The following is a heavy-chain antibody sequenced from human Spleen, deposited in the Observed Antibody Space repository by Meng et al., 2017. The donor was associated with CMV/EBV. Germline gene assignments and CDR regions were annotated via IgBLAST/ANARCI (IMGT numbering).Heavy chain of an antibody. Sequence: QVQMVKAGAEVNRPGASVQVSCKASGYTFTGYYMHWVRHAPGQGLEWMGWINPNRGGTNYSQKFQGRVTMTRDTSISTAYMELSRLRSDDTAVYYCARDQQGFSSANWGQGTLVTVSS. CDR1: GYTFTGYY. D-gene: IGHD6-19*01. V-gene: IGHV1-2*02. CDR3: ARDQQGFSSAN. CDR2: INPNRGGT. J-gene: IGHJ4*02.